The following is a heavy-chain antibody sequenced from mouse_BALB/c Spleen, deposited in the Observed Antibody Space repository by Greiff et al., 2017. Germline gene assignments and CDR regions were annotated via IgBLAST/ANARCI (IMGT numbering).Heavy chain of an antibody. CDR1: GYTFSSYW. D-gene: IGHD1-1*01. J-gene: IGHJ3*01. V-gene: IGHV1-9*01. Sequence: QVQLKESGAELMKPGASVKISCKATGYTFSSYWIEWVKQRPGHGLEWIGEILPGSGSTNYNEKFKGKATFTADTSSNTAYMQLSSLTSEDSAVYYCARGLYYYGSSYPWFAYWGQGTLVTVSA. CDR2: ILPGSGST. CDR3: ARGLYYYGSSYPWFAY.